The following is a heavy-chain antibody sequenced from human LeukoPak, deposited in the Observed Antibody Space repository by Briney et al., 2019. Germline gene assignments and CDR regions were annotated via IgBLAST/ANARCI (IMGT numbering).Heavy chain of an antibody. CDR1: GFTFNIHG. CDR2: IWHDGSNK. V-gene: IGHV3-30*02. Sequence: GGSLRLSCAASGFTFNIHGMHWVRQAPGKGLEWVAIIWHDGSNKYYTDSVKGRFTISRDNSENTLDLQMDSLRAEDTAVYFCAKEPNAYSSGWYFQDWGQGTLVTVSS. J-gene: IGHJ1*01. D-gene: IGHD6-25*01. CDR3: AKEPNAYSSGWYFQD.